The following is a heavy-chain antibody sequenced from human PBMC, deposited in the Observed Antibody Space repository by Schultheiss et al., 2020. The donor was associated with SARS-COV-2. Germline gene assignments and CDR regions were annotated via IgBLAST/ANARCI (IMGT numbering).Heavy chain of an antibody. J-gene: IGHJ6*02. CDR1: GFTFSSYW. CDR2: IKQDGSEK. D-gene: IGHD4-17*01. Sequence: GGSLRLSCAASGFTFSSYWMSWVRQAPGKGLEWVANIKQDGSEKYYVDSVKGRFTISRDNSKNTLYLQMNSLRAEDTAVYYCARDQRGTVLDVWGQGTTVTVSS. V-gene: IGHV3-7*01. CDR3: ARDQRGTVLDV.